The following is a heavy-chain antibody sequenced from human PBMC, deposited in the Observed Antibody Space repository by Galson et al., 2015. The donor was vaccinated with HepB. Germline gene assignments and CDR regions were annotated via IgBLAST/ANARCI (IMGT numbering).Heavy chain of an antibody. Sequence: SLRLSCAASGFTFSAYGMHWVRQAPGKGLEWVAVIWSDGSNKNYAESVKGRFTISRDTSKDTLFLQMNSLRAEDTAVYYCARARGISWYTDYWGQGSLVTVSS. V-gene: IGHV3-33*01. CDR3: ARARGISWYTDY. CDR1: GFTFSAYG. CDR2: IWSDGSNK. J-gene: IGHJ4*02. D-gene: IGHD6-13*01.